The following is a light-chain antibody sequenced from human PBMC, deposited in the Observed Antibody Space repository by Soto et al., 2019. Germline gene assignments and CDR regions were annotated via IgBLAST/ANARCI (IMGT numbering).Light chain of an antibody. J-gene: IGKJ1*01. CDR1: QSISIY. V-gene: IGKV1-5*03. Sequence: DIHRTQSPSSLSASLGDRVTITCGASQSISIYLNWYQQKPGKAPKLLIYTASSLESGVPSRFSGSGSGTEFTLTISSLQPDDFATYYCQQYNSYPWTFGQGTKVDIK. CDR2: TAS. CDR3: QQYNSYPWT.